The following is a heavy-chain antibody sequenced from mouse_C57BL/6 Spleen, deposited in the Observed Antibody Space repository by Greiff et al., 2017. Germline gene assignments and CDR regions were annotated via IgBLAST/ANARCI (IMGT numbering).Heavy chain of an antibody. D-gene: IGHD1-1*01. CDR3: ARDYGSSPWFAY. J-gene: IGHJ3*01. CDR1: GYSITSGYY. CDR2: ISYDGSN. Sequence: EVKVEESGPGLVKPSQSLSLPCSVTGYSITSGYYWNWIRQFPGNKLEWMGYISYDGSNNYNPSLKNRISITRDTSKNQFFLKLNSVTTEDTATYYCARDYGSSPWFAYWGQGTLVTVSA. V-gene: IGHV3-6*01.